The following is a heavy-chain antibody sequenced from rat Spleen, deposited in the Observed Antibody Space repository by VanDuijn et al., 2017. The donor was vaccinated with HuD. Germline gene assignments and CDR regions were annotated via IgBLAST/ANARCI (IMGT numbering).Heavy chain of an antibody. V-gene: IGHV5-22*01. CDR3: ARHMANPYYVMDA. CDR2: ITYDGSST. CDR1: GFTFSDYN. J-gene: IGHJ4*01. Sequence: EVQLVESGGGLVQPGRSLKLSCAASGFTFSDYNMAWVRQAPKKGLEWVATITYDGSSTYYGDSVKGRFTISRDNAKSILYLQMNSLRSEDTATYYCARHMANPYYVMDAWGQGASVTVSS. D-gene: IGHD3-4*01.